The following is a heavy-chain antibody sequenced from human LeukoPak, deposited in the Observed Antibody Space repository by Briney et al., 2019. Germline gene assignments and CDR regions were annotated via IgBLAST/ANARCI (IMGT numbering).Heavy chain of an antibody. CDR3: ARAARDLRLHDYYYYMDV. V-gene: IGHV3-74*01. Sequence: GGSLRLSCAASGFTFSSYWMHWVRQAPGKGLVWVSRINSDGSSTSYADSVKGRFTISRDNAKNTLYLQMNSLRAEDTAVYYCARAARDLRLHDYYYYMDVWGKGTTVTISS. CDR2: INSDGSST. D-gene: IGHD2-15*01. CDR1: GFTFSSYW. J-gene: IGHJ6*03.